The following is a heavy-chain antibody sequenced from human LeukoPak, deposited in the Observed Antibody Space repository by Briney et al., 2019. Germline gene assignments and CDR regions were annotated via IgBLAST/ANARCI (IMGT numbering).Heavy chain of an antibody. Sequence: ASVKVSCKASDYTFTSYGINWVRQAPGQGLEWMGWISVSKGNTKYAQNFQGRVTMTTDTSTNTAYLELRSLRSDDTAVYYCARDEQAFCGGDCYPILGYWGQGTPVTVSS. CDR2: ISVSKGNT. J-gene: IGHJ4*02. CDR1: DYTFTSYG. D-gene: IGHD2-21*02. V-gene: IGHV1-18*01. CDR3: ARDEQAFCGGDCYPILGY.